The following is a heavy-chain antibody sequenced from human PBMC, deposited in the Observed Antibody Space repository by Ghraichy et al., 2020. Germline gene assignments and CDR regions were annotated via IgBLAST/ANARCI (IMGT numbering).Heavy chain of an antibody. Sequence: GGSLRLSCAASGFTFSSYSMNWVRQAPGKGLEWVSFMTTTSSTISYADSVKGWFTIYRDNAKNTLFLQMSSLRDDDTGVYYCARTTTYCGDECYSLFDYWGQGTLVTVSS. CDR2: MTTTSSTI. D-gene: IGHD2-21*01. CDR1: GFTFSSYS. CDR3: ARTTTYCGDECYSLFDY. V-gene: IGHV3-48*02. J-gene: IGHJ4*02.